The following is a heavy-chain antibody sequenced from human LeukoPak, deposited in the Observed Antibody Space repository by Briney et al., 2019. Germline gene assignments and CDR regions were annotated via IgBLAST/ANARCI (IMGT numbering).Heavy chain of an antibody. V-gene: IGHV3-30*04. Sequence: PGRSLRLSCAASGFTFSSYAMRWVRQAPGEGLEWVAVISYDGSNKYYADSVKGRFTISRDNSKNTLYLQMNSLRAEDTAVYYCARVVGSSGWYDYWGQGTLVTVSS. J-gene: IGHJ4*02. CDR2: ISYDGSNK. CDR1: GFTFSSYA. CDR3: ARVVGSSGWYDY. D-gene: IGHD6-19*01.